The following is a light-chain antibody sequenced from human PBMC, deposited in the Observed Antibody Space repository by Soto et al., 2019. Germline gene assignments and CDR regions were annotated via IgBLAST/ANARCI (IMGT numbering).Light chain of an antibody. CDR2: GAS. J-gene: IGKJ1*01. Sequence: EIVMTQSPATLSVSPGEKATLSCRASQSVSTSLAWYQQKPGQAPRLLIYGASTRATGIPDRFSGSGSGTEFSPSINSLQSEDFAVYYCHHYNNWWAFGQGTKVDIK. CDR3: HHYNNWWA. CDR1: QSVSTS. V-gene: IGKV3-15*01.